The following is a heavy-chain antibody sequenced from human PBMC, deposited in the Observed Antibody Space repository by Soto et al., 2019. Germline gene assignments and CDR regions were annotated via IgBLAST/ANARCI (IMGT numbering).Heavy chain of an antibody. CDR2: IDPSDSYT. CDR1: GYSFTSYW. Sequence: GESLKISCKGSGYSFTSYWISWVRQMPGKGLEWMGRIDPSDSYTNYSPSFQGHVTISADKSISTAYLQWSSLKASDTAMYYCKTSGYSGYDSWFDPWGQGTLVTVPQ. D-gene: IGHD5-12*01. CDR3: KTSGYSGYDSWFDP. J-gene: IGHJ5*02. V-gene: IGHV5-10-1*01.